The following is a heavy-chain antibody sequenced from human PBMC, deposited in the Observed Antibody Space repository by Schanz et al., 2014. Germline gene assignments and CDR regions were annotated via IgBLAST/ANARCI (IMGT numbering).Heavy chain of an antibody. CDR2: ISRDGTTS. D-gene: IGHD7-27*01. J-gene: IGHJ3*02. Sequence: VFLVESGGGLVQPGGSLRLSCAASGFIFNDYYMNWIRQAPGKGLEWLSYISRDGTTSYYADSVKGRFTISRDNAKNSLYLEMTSLRGEGTAVYYCARENLNWEAFDIWGQGTVVTVSS. CDR1: GFIFNDYY. CDR3: ARENLNWEAFDI. V-gene: IGHV3-11*01.